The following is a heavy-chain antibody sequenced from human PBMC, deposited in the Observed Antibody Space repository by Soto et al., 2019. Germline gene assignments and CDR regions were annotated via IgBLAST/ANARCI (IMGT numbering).Heavy chain of an antibody. D-gene: IGHD3-16*02. CDR2: ISAYNGNT. CDR3: ARFYDYIWGSYRYNLPVLDDIDI. Sequence: GASVKVSCKASGYTFTSYGISWVRQAPGQGLEWMEWISAYNGNTNYAQKLQGRVTMTTDTSTSTAYMELRSLRSDDTAVYYCARFYDYIWGSYRYNLPVLDDIDIWGQGTMVTVSS. J-gene: IGHJ3*02. V-gene: IGHV1-18*01. CDR1: GYTFTSYG.